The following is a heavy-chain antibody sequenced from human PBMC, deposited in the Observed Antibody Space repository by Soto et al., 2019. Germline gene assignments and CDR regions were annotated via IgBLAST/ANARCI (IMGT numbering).Heavy chain of an antibody. CDR1: GGSFSGYY. J-gene: IGHJ4*02. CDR3: ARGTEGYKLFDW. Sequence: QGQLQQWGAGLLKPSETLSLTCAVQGGSFSGYYWTWIRQPPGKGLEWIGEINHSGNTNYNPSLKSRVISSVGTSKNQFSLKLTSLTAADTAMFYCARGTEGYKLFDWWGQGTLVTVS. CDR2: INHSGNT. V-gene: IGHV4-34*01. D-gene: IGHD5-12*01.